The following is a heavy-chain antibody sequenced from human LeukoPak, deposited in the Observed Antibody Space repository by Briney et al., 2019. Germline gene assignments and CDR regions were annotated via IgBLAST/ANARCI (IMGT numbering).Heavy chain of an antibody. D-gene: IGHD6-13*01. CDR1: GYSFTNYW. CDR2: IYPGDSDT. CDR3: ARHRAEGRTWYAPGPPIDY. J-gene: IGHJ4*02. Sequence: GESLKISCKGSGYSFTNYWIGWVRQMPGKGLEWMGIIYPGDSDTRYSPSFQGQVTISADRSISTAYLQWSSLKASDTAIYYCARHRAEGRTWYAPGPPIDYWGQGTLVTVSS. V-gene: IGHV5-51*01.